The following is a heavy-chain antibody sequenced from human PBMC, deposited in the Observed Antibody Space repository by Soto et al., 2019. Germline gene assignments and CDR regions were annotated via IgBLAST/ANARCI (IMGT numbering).Heavy chain of an antibody. CDR1: GFTFSTYW. V-gene: IGHV3-7*01. Sequence: GGSLRLSCAASGFTFSTYWMSWVRQAPGKGLEWVANINQDGSEKYYVDSVKGRFTISRDNARNSLYLQVNSLRADDTAMFYCARSSGYHDTYPTNQYFHHWGHGTLVTVSS. J-gene: IGHJ1*01. CDR2: INQDGSEK. D-gene: IGHD3-22*01. CDR3: ARSSGYHDTYPTNQYFHH.